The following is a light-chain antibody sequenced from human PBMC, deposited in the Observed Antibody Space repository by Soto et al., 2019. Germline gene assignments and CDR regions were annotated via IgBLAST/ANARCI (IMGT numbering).Light chain of an antibody. CDR2: DAS. J-gene: IGKJ1*01. CDR3: QQRSNWPRT. V-gene: IGKV3-11*01. Sequence: EIVLTQSPATLSSSPGERATLSCRASQSVSSYLAWYQQKPGQAPRLLIYDASDRATGIPVRFSGSGSGTDFTLTISSLEPEDFAVYYCQQRSNWPRTFGQGTKVEIK. CDR1: QSVSSY.